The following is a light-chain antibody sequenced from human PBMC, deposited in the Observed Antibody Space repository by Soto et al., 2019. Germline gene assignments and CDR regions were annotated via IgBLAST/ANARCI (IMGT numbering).Light chain of an antibody. CDR2: ENN. J-gene: IGLJ1*01. CDR1: SSNIGAGYE. Sequence: QSVLTQPPSVSEAPGQRVTISCTGSSSNIGAGYEAHWYQQVPGTAPQLLIYENNNRPSGVPDRFSGSKSGTSASLAITGLQAEYEAEYYCQSYDSSLSGYVFGTGTKLTVL. V-gene: IGLV1-40*01. CDR3: QSYDSSLSGYV.